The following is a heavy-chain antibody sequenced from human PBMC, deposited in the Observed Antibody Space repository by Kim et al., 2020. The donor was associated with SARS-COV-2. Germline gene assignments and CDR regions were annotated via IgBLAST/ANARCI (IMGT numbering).Heavy chain of an antibody. V-gene: IGHV1-18*01. Sequence: TNNAQNLQGRVTMTTDPTTNTVYMELRSLTSEDTAVYYCARDMIRGDLTDYWGQGTLVIVSS. CDR2: T. J-gene: IGHJ4*02. D-gene: IGHD3-16*01. CDR3: ARDMIRGDLTDY.